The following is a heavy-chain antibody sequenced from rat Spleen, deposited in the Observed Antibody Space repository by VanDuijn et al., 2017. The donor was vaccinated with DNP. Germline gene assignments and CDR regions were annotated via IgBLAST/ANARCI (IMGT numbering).Heavy chain of an antibody. CDR2: SSYDGSRV. CDR3: ANADY. Sequence: EVQLVESGGGLVQSGRSLKLSCAASGFTFSDHNMAWVRQVPKKGLEWVASSSYDGSRVHYRDSVKGRFTVSRDNAENTLYLQMDSLRSEDTATYYCANADYWGQGVMVTVSS. J-gene: IGHJ2*01. CDR1: GFTFSDHN. V-gene: IGHV5-7*01.